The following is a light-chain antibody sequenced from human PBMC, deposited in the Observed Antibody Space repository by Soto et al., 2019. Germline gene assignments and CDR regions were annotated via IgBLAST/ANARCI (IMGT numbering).Light chain of an antibody. Sequence: QSVLTQPRSVSGSHGQSVTISCTGTSTDVGASNNVSWYQQHPGKAPKLMIYDVSERPSGVPDRISGSKSGNTASLTISGLQAEDEADYYCCSYAVTFYVFGTGTKLTVL. J-gene: IGLJ1*01. CDR3: CSYAVTFYV. V-gene: IGLV2-11*01. CDR2: DVS. CDR1: STDVGASNN.